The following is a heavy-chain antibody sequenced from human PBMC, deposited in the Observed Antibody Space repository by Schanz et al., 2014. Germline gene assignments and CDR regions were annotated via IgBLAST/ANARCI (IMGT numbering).Heavy chain of an antibody. CDR2: ISASGGTT. CDR3: AKTPREYCNYDNCPNWFDS. J-gene: IGHJ5*01. D-gene: IGHD2-15*01. CDR1: GFTFSAYA. Sequence: EVQLAESGGGLVQPGGSLRLSCAASGFTFSAYAMTWVRQIPGKGLEWVSAISASGGTTYYADSVKGRFTISRDNSKNTLYLQRNSLRAEDTAVYYCAKTPREYCNYDNCPNWFDSWGQGTLVTASS. V-gene: IGHV3-23*04.